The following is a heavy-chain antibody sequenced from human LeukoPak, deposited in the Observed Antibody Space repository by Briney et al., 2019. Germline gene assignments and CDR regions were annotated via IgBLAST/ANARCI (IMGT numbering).Heavy chain of an antibody. V-gene: IGHV3-23*01. Sequence: GGSLRLSCAASGFTFSSYAMSWVRQAQGKGLEWVSAISGSGGSTYYADSVKGRFTISRDNSKNTLYLQMNSLRAEDTAVYYCAKGGFAIFGVVTRLHYWGQGTLVTVSS. CDR1: GFTFSSYA. D-gene: IGHD3-3*02. CDR3: AKGGFAIFGVVTRLHY. J-gene: IGHJ4*02. CDR2: ISGSGGST.